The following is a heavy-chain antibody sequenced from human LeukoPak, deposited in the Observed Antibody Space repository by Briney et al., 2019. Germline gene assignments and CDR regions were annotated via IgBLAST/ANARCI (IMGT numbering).Heavy chain of an antibody. V-gene: IGHV4-39*01. CDR1: GGSISSSSYY. J-gene: IGHJ4*02. CDR2: IYYSGST. D-gene: IGHD3-16*01. CDR3: APQRGGLTRFDY. Sequence: SETLSLTCTVSGGSISSSSYYWGWIRQPPGKGLKWIGGIYYSGSTYYNPSLKSRVTISVDTSKNQFSLKLTSVTAADTAVYYCAPQRGGLTRFDYWGQGTLVTVSS.